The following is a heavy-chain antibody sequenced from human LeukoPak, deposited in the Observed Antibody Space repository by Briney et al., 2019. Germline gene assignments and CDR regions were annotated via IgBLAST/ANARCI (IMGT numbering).Heavy chain of an antibody. J-gene: IGHJ4*02. CDR1: GFTFSSYA. CDR3: AKGTTFGGVIVIPPYFDY. D-gene: IGHD3-16*02. Sequence: PGGSLRLSCAASGFTFSSYAMSWVRQAPGKGLEWVSAISGSGGSTYYADSVKGRFTISRDNSKNTLYLQMNSLRAEDTAVYYCAKGTTFGGVIVIPPYFDYWGQGTLVTVSS. V-gene: IGHV3-23*01. CDR2: ISGSGGST.